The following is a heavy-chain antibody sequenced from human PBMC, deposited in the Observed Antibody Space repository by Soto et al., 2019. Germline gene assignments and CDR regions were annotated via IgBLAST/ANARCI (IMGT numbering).Heavy chain of an antibody. D-gene: IGHD4-17*01. CDR1: GFTFSSYA. J-gene: IGHJ4*02. CDR2: ISGSGGNT. CDR3: ASEYGDYAWVFDY. Sequence: GGSLRLSCAASGFTFSSYAMSWVRQAPGKGLEWVSTISGSGGNTYYADSVKGRFTISRDNSKNTLYLQMNSLRAEDTAVYYCASEYGDYAWVFDYWGQGTLVTVSS. V-gene: IGHV3-23*01.